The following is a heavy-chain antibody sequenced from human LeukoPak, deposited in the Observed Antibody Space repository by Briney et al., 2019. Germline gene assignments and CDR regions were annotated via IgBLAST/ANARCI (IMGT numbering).Heavy chain of an antibody. D-gene: IGHD2-2*02. V-gene: IGHV4-34*01. CDR3: ARDYCSSTSCYIFR. CDR2: INHSGST. Sequence: SETLSLTCAVYGGSFSGYYWSWIRQPPGKGLEWIGEINHSGSTNYNPSLKSRVTISVDTSKNQFSLKLSSVTAADTAVYYCARDYCSSTSCYIFRWGQGTLVTVSS. J-gene: IGHJ4*02. CDR1: GGSFSGYY.